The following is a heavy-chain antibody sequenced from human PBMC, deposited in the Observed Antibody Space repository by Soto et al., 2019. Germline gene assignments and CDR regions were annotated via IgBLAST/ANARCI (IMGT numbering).Heavy chain of an antibody. Sequence: PGGSLRLSCAASGFTFSSYGMHWVRQAPGKGLEWVSAISGSGGSTYYADSVKGRFTISRDNSKNTLYLQMNSLRAEDTAVYYCAKDSYGSGSYYNAGYFDYWGQGTLVTVSS. V-gene: IGHV3-23*01. CDR1: GFTFSSYG. D-gene: IGHD3-10*01. J-gene: IGHJ4*02. CDR2: ISGSGGST. CDR3: AKDSYGSGSYYNAGYFDY.